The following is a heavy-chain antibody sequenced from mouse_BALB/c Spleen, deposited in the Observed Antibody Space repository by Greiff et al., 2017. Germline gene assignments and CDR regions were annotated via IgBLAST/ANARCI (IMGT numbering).Heavy chain of an antibody. V-gene: IGHV8-12*01. Sequence: QVTLKVSGPGILQPSQTLSLTCSFSGFSLSTSGMGVSWIRQPSGKGLEWLAHIYWDDDKRYNPSLKSRLTISKDTSSNQVFLKITSVDTADTATYYCARRWYDIYAMDYWGQGTSVTVSS. D-gene: IGHD2-14*01. CDR3: ARRWYDIYAMDY. CDR2: IYWDDDK. CDR1: GFSLSTSGMG. J-gene: IGHJ4*01.